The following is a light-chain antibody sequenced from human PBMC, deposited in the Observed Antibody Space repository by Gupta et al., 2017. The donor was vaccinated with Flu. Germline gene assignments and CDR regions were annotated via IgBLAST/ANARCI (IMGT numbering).Light chain of an antibody. CDR2: DVS. J-gene: IGLJ2*01. CDR1: SSDVGGYNY. Sequence: ITISCTGTSSDVGGYNYDSWYQQHPGKAPKLMIYDVSNRPSGVSNRFSGSKSGNTASLTISGLQAEDEADYYCSSYTSSSTPVVFGGGTKLTVL. CDR3: SSYTSSSTPVV. V-gene: IGLV2-14*04.